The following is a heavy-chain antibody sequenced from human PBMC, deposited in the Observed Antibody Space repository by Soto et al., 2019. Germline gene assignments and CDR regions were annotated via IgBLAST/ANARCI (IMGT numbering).Heavy chain of an antibody. CDR3: ARERGPTVTTYYYGMDV. V-gene: IGHV4-30-4*01. CDR1: GGSISSGDYY. J-gene: IGHJ6*02. Sequence: QVQLQESGPGLVKPSQTLSLTCTVSGGSISSGDYYWSWIRQPPGKGLEWIGYIYYSGSTYYNPSLKSRVTRSVDTSKNQFSLKLSSVTAADTAVYYCARERGPTVTTYYYGMDVWGQGTTVTVSS. D-gene: IGHD4-17*01. CDR2: IYYSGST.